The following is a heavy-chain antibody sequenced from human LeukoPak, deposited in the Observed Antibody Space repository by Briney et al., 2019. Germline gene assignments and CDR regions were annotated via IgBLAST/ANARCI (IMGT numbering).Heavy chain of an antibody. J-gene: IGHJ4*02. CDR1: GYTFTTYG. D-gene: IGHD2-15*01. V-gene: IGHV1-18*01. Sequence: ASVKVSCKASGYTFTTYGISWVRQAPGQGLEWMGWISAYNGNTNYAQKVQGRVTMTTDTSTSTAYMELRSLRSDDTAVYYCARDIRSRIGVVQDYWGPGTLVTVSS. CDR2: ISAYNGNT. CDR3: ARDIRSRIGVVQDY.